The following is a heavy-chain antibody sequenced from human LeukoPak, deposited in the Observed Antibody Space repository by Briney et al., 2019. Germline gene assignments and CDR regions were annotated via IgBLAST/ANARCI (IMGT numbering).Heavy chain of an antibody. D-gene: IGHD6-6*01. CDR2: INPSGGST. Sequence: ASVKVSCKASGYTFTSYYVHWVRQAPGQGLEWMGIINPSGGSTSYAQKFQGRVTMTRDTSTSTVYMELSSLRSEDTAVYYCARDASNWYFDLWGRGTLVTVSS. CDR3: ARDASNWYFDL. CDR1: GYTFTSYY. V-gene: IGHV1-46*01. J-gene: IGHJ2*01.